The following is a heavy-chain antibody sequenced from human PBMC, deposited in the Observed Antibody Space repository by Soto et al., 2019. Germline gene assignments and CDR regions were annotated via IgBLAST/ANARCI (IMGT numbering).Heavy chain of an antibody. CDR2: IIPIFGTA. CDR3: AGNIVVVVAATRYYYGMDV. J-gene: IGHJ6*02. Sequence: GASVKVSCKASGYTFTSYAMHWVRQAPGQRLEWMGGIIPIFGTANYAQKLQGRVTITADESTSTAYMELSSLRSEDTAVYYCAGNIVVVVAATRYYYGMDVWGQGTTVTVSS. V-gene: IGHV1-69*13. CDR1: GYTFTSYA. D-gene: IGHD2-15*01.